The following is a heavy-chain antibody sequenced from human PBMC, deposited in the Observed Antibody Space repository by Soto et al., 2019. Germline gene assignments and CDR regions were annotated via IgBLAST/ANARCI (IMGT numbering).Heavy chain of an antibody. Sequence: PWGSLRLSCVASAFTFNNFPIHWCRQSPFKWLQWLASITTTSTYKYYADSVKGRFSISRDNAKNSLYLELTNLRSEDTAVYYCAREKCSSTSCNHGMDVWGLGTTVTVSS. D-gene: IGHD2-2*01. CDR3: AREKCSSTSCNHGMDV. J-gene: IGHJ6*02. CDR2: ITTTSTYK. V-gene: IGHV3-21*01. CDR1: AFTFNNFP.